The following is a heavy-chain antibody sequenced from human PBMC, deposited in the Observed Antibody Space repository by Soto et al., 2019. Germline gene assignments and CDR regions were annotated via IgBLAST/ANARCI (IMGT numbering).Heavy chain of an antibody. D-gene: IGHD1-7*01. J-gene: IGHJ5*02. CDR2: ISGSGGST. V-gene: IGHV3-23*01. CDR3: ARDRGTGTKGSFAP. CDR1: GFTFSTYA. Sequence: GGSLRLSCAASGFTFSTYAIAWVRQVPGKGLEWVSGISGSGGSTYYADSVKGRFTISRDNSKDTLFLQMNSLRADDTAVYYCARDRGTGTKGSFAPWGQGTLVTVSS.